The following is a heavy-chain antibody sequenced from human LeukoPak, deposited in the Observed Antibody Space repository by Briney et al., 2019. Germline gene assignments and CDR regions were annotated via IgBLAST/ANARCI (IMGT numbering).Heavy chain of an antibody. CDR1: GGSISSGGYS. D-gene: IGHD5-24*01. Sequence: SETLSLTCAVSGGSISSGGYSWSWIRQPPGKGLEWIGYIYHSGSTYYNPSLKSRVTISVDRSKNQFSLKLSSVTAADTAVYYCARGEMGLFDYWGQGTLVTVSS. CDR2: IYHSGST. CDR3: ARGEMGLFDY. J-gene: IGHJ4*02. V-gene: IGHV4-30-2*01.